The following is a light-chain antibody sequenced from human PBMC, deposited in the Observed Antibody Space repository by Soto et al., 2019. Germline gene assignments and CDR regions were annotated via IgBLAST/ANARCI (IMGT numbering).Light chain of an antibody. CDR1: SSDIGGYNY. CDR2: AVT. Sequence: QSVLTHPASGFGSPGQSITISCPGTSSDIGGYNYVSWYQQDSGKAPKLIIYAVTDRPSGVSSRFSGSKSGNTAFLTISGLQAEDEADYYCTSYTRSSTYVFGTGTKVTVL. J-gene: IGLJ1*01. CDR3: TSYTRSSTYV. V-gene: IGLV2-14*01.